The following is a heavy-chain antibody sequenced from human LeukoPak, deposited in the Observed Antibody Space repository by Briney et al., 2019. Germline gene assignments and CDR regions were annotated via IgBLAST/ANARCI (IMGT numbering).Heavy chain of an antibody. CDR3: ARGRNNWNSNWFDP. CDR1: GGSFSGYY. J-gene: IGHJ5*02. D-gene: IGHD1-7*01. Sequence: SETLSLTCAVNGGSFSGYYWSWIRQPPGKGLEWIGEINHSGSTNYNPSLKSRVTISVDTSKNQFSLKLSPVTAADTAVYYCARGRNNWNSNWFDPWGQGTLVTVSS. V-gene: IGHV4-34*01. CDR2: INHSGST.